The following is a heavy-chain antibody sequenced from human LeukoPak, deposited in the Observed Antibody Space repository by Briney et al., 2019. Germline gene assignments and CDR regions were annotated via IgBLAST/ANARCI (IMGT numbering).Heavy chain of an antibody. Sequence: GGSLRLSCVASGLTVSSYSMNWVRQAPGKGLEWVSYISSSSSTIYYADSVKGRFTISRDNAKDSLDLQMNSLRDEDTAVYYCARARASGRSGFDYWGQGTLVTVSS. CDR3: ARARASGRSGFDY. D-gene: IGHD2-15*01. CDR2: ISSSSSTI. J-gene: IGHJ4*02. CDR1: GLTVSSYS. V-gene: IGHV3-48*02.